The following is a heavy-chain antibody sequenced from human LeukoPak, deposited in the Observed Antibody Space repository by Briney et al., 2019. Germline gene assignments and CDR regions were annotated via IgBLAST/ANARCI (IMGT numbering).Heavy chain of an antibody. J-gene: IGHJ5*02. Sequence: SETLSLTCTVSGVSISSYYWSWLRQPPGKGLEWIGYIYYRGSTNYNPSLKSRVTISVDTSKNQFSLKLSSVTAADTAVYYCARVTIAAAGTFWFDPWGQGTLVTVSS. CDR2: IYYRGST. CDR3: ARVTIAAAGTFWFDP. V-gene: IGHV4-59*01. CDR1: GVSISSYY. D-gene: IGHD6-13*01.